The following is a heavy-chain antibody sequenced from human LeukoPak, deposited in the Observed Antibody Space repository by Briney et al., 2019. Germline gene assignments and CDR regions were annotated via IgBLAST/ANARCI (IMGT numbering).Heavy chain of an antibody. D-gene: IGHD3-22*01. CDR1: GGSFSGYY. CDR2: INHSGST. CDR3: ARDRFDSSGYLPDY. J-gene: IGHJ4*02. V-gene: IGHV4-34*01. Sequence: PSETLSLTCAVYGGSFSGYYWSWIRQPPGKGLEWIGEINHSGSTNYNPSLKSRVTISVDTSRNQFSLKLSSVTAADTAVYYCARDRFDSSGYLPDYWGQGTLVTVSS.